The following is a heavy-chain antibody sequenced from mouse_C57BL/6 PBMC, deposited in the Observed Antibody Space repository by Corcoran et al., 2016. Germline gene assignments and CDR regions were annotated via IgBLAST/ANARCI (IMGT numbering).Heavy chain of an antibody. V-gene: IGHV1-80*01. Sequence: GAELVKPGASVKISCKASGYAFSSYWMNWVKQRPGKGLEWIGQIYPGDGDTNYNGKFKGKATLTADKSSSTAYMQLSSLTSEDSAVYFCARGYYGSSYCDYWGQGTTLTVSS. D-gene: IGHD1-1*01. J-gene: IGHJ2*01. CDR1: GYAFSSYW. CDR2: IYPGDGDT. CDR3: ARGYYGSSYCDY.